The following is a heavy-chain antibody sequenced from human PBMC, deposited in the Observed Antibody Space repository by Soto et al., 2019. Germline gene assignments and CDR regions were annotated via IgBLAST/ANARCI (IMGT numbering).Heavy chain of an antibody. CDR1: GFTFSDYY. V-gene: IGHV3-11*04. CDR2: ISFNGNNK. D-gene: IGHD3-10*01. Sequence: GGALRLSCAASGFTFSDYYMSWIRQAPGKGLEWVSVISFNGNNKYYADSVQGRFSVSRDNAKNTLFLQMNSLRPEDTAIYYCVKDRAPMANTNYFDYWGQGTLVTVSS. CDR3: VKDRAPMANTNYFDY. J-gene: IGHJ4*02.